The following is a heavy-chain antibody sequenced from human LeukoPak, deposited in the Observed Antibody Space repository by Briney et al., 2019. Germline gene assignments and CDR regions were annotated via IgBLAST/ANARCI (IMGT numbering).Heavy chain of an antibody. CDR1: GGTFNNYA. J-gene: IGHJ3*02. CDR3: ARGMIRGVIGGGAFDI. V-gene: IGHV1-69*06. CDR2: IIPIFETS. D-gene: IGHD3-10*01. Sequence: EASVTVSYKASGGTFNNYAISWVRQAPGQGLEWMGGIIPIFETSNYAQKFQDRVTITADKSTSTAYMELSSLRSEDTAVYYCARGMIRGVIGGGAFDIWGQGTMVTVSS.